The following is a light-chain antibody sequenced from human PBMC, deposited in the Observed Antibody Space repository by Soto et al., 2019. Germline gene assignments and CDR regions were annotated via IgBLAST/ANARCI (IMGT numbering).Light chain of an antibody. CDR1: QSVGSSS. CDR2: DIS. V-gene: IGKV3-11*01. J-gene: IGKJ1*01. CDR3: QQRYNWPRT. Sequence: EIVLTQSPATLSSFPGDRVTLSCRASQSVGSSSLGWYQQKPGRAPRLVIFDISNRATGIPDRFSGSGSGTDFTLTISSLEPEDFAVYYCQQRYNWPRTFGQGTKVDIK.